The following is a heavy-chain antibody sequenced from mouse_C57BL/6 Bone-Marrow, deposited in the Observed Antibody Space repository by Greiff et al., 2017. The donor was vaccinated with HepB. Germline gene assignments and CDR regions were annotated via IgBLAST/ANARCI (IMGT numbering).Heavy chain of an antibody. D-gene: IGHD2-5*01. CDR1: GYTFTSYW. CDR2: IYPGNSDT. CDR3: TRPPYYSNPYAMDY. V-gene: IGHV1-5*01. J-gene: IGHJ4*01. Sequence: EVQLQESGTVLARPGASVKMSWKTSGYTFTSYWMHWVKQRPGQGLEWIGAIYPGNSDTSYNQKFKGKAKLTAVTSASTAYMELSSLTNEDSAVYYCTRPPYYSNPYAMDYWGQGTSVTVSS.